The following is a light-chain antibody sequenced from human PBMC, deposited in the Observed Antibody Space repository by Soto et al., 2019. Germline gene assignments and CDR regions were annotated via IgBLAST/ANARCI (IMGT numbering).Light chain of an antibody. J-gene: IGLJ1*01. CDR3: QSYDSSLSVL. V-gene: IGLV1-40*01. CDR1: SSNIGAGYD. Sequence: QSVLTQRPAVSEAPGQRVTIYCTGSSSNIGAGYDVHWYQQLPGTAPKLLIYGNSNRPSGVPDRFSGSKSGTSAFLAITGLQAEDEADYYCQSYDSSLSVLFGTGTKVTVL. CDR2: GNS.